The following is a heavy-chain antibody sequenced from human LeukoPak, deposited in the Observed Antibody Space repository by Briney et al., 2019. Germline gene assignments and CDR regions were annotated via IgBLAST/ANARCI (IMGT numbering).Heavy chain of an antibody. J-gene: IGHJ4*02. CDR3: VKAASGGWYDTNFDY. Sequence: GGSLRLSCVASGFTFSNYWMLWVRQAPGKGLMWVSLISTDGKSTRYAESVKGRFTISRDNSKNTLYMYMNSLRAEDAAVYYCVKAASGGWYDTNFDYWGQGTLVTVSS. CDR2: ISTDGKST. D-gene: IGHD6-19*01. V-gene: IGHV3-74*01. CDR1: GFTFSNYW.